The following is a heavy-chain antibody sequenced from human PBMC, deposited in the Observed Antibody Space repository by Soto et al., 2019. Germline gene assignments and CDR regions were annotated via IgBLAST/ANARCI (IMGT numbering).Heavy chain of an antibody. V-gene: IGHV3-33*01. CDR2: IWTDGSTK. J-gene: IGHJ3*02. Sequence: QVQLVESGGGVVQPGRSLRLSCAASGFTFSTYGMHWVRQAPGKGLEWVAVIWTDGSTKYYADSVKGRFTISRDDSKNTLYLQMNSLRAEDTAVYYCARVLRYFDWDYAFDIWGQGTMVTVSS. CDR3: ARVLRYFDWDYAFDI. D-gene: IGHD3-9*01. CDR1: GFTFSTYG.